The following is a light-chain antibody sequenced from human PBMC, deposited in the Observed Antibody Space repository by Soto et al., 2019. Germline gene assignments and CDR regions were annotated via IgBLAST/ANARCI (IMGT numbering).Light chain of an antibody. J-gene: IGKJ4*01. CDR1: QGISSA. CDR3: QQFNSYPLT. Sequence: ALQLTPSPSSPSASVGDKVTITFPASQGISSALAWYQQKPGKAPKLLIYDASSLESGVPSRFSGSGSGTDFTLTISSLQPEDFATYYCQQFNSYPLTFGGGTKVDIK. V-gene: IGKV1-13*02. CDR2: DAS.